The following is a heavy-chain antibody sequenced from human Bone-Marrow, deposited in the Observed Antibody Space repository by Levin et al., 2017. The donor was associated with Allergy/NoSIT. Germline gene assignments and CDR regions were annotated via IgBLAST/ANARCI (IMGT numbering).Heavy chain of an antibody. Sequence: SCTVSGGSISSYYWSWIRQPPGKGLEWIGYIYYSGSTNYNPSLKSRVTISVDTSKNQFSLKLSSVTAADTAVYYCARAIGTQYYDYGMDVWGQGTTVTVSS. CDR3: ARAIGTQYYDYGMDV. V-gene: IGHV4-59*08. CDR1: GGSISSYY. CDR2: IYYSGST. D-gene: IGHD1-1*01. J-gene: IGHJ6*02.